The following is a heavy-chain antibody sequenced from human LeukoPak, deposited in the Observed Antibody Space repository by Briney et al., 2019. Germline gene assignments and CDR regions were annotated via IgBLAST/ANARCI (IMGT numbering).Heavy chain of an antibody. V-gene: IGHV3-48*01. CDR2: ISSSSSTI. CDR1: GFTFSSYS. CDR3: ARGTVQYQLLWGINRFDP. Sequence: GGSLRLSCAASGFTFSSYSMNWVRQAPGKGLEWVSYISSSSSTIYYADSVKGRFTISRDNAKNSLYLQMNSLRAEDTAVYYFARGTVQYQLLWGINRFDPWVQPGLATVSS. J-gene: IGHJ5*02. D-gene: IGHD2-2*01.